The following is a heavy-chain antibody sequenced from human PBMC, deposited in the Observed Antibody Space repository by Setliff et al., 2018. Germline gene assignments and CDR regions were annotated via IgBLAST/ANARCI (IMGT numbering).Heavy chain of an antibody. Sequence: GGSLRLSCVGSGFNFRNYEMNWVRRAPGKGLEWISYISYGSTTFYADSVKGRFTSSRDDARNPVFLHMNSLTVEDTGVYYCARGPLAPFEHWGQGSLVTVSS. CDR3: ARGPLAPFEH. D-gene: IGHD6-13*01. J-gene: IGHJ4*02. V-gene: IGHV3-48*03. CDR2: ISYGSTT. CDR1: GFNFRNYE.